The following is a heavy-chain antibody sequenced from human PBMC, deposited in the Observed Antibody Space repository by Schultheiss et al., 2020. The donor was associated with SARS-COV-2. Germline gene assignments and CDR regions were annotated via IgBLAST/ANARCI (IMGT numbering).Heavy chain of an antibody. V-gene: IGHV5-51*01. CDR3: ARRVAGTLDTVENWFDP. CDR2: IYPGDSDT. CDR1: GYSFTSYW. J-gene: IGHJ5*02. Sequence: GESLKISCKGSGYSFTSYWIGWVRQMPGKGLEWMGIIYPGDSDTRYSPSFQGQVTISADRSISTVYLQWSSLKASDTAMYYCARRVAGTLDTVENWFDPWGQGTLVTVSS. D-gene: IGHD6-19*01.